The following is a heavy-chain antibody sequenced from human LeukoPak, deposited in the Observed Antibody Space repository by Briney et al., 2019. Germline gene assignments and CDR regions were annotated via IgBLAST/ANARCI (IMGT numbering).Heavy chain of an antibody. V-gene: IGHV3-74*01. J-gene: IGHJ5*02. CDR1: GFTFSSYW. D-gene: IGHD2-15*01. CDR2: INSDGSST. CDR3: ARGMVAARESQKYNWFDP. Sequence: GGSLRLSCAASGFTFSSYWMHWVRQAPGKGLVWVSRINSDGSSTSYADSVKGRFTISRDNAKNTLYLQMNSLRAEDTAVYYCARGMVAARESQKYNWFDPWGQGTLVTVSS.